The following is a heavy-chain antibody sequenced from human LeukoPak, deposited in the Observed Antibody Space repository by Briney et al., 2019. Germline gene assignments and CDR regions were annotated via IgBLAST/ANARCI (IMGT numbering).Heavy chain of an antibody. CDR3: ARLAAAGLFDY. J-gene: IGHJ4*02. D-gene: IGHD6-13*01. V-gene: IGHV3-21*01. CDR2: ISSSSSYI. CDR1: GFTFSSYS. Sequence: GGSLRLSCAASGFTFSSYSMNWVRQAPGKGLEWVSSISSSSSYIYYADSVKGRFTISRDNARNSPYLQMNSLRAEDTAVYYCARLAAAGLFDYWGQGTLVTVSS.